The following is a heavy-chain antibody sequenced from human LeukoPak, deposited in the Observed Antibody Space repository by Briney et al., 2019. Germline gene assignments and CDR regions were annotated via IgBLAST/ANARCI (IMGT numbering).Heavy chain of an antibody. V-gene: IGHV1-18*04. Sequence: GASVKVSCKASGYTFTSYGISWVRQAPGQGLEWMGWISAYNGNTNYAQKLQGRVTMTTDTSTSTAYMELRSLRSDDTAVYYCARAGGGTYYYGSGSFPNFDYWGQGTLVTVSS. J-gene: IGHJ4*02. CDR3: ARAGGGTYYYGSGSFPNFDY. CDR1: GYTFTSYG. CDR2: ISAYNGNT. D-gene: IGHD3-10*01.